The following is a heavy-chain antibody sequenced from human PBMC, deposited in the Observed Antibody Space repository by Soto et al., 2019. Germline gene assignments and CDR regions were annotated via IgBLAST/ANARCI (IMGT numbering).Heavy chain of an antibody. CDR1: GFTINNYA. V-gene: IGHV3-23*01. D-gene: IGHD3-10*01. J-gene: IGHJ4*02. CDR2: ISGGGDTT. Sequence: EVQLLESGGGLVQPGGSLRLSCAASGFTINNYAMTWVRQAPGKGLEWVSAISGGGDTTSYADSVKGRFTVSRDGSKNTLYLPMSSLRAEDTALYYCAKGRGGSGSLTPRVDFWGQGTLVTVSS. CDR3: AKGRGGSGSLTPRVDF.